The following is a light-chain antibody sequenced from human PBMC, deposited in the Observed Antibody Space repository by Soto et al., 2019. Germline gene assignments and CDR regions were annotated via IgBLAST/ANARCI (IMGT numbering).Light chain of an antibody. J-gene: IGKJ5*01. CDR1: HLVKKNY. CDR2: AAS. CDR3: QQYAESPIT. Sequence: EIVLTQSPGTLSLSPGEGTTLFCTASHLVKKNYLAWYQQKAGQAPRLLIYAASARATGIPDRFSGRGSGTDFTLTISRLEPEDVAVFYCQQYAESPITFGQGTRLEIK. V-gene: IGKV3-20*01.